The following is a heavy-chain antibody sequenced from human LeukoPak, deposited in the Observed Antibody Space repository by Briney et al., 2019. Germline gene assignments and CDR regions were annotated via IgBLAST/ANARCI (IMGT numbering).Heavy chain of an antibody. CDR1: GFTFSSYG. CDR2: IQYDGSNK. V-gene: IGHV3-30*02. CDR3: ARGNSQIWVGELKPFDY. Sequence: GGSLRLSCAASGFTFSSYGMHWVRQAPGKGLEWVSFIQYDGSNKYYADSVKGRFTISRDNAKNSLSLQMNGLTAHDTAVYYCARGNSQIWVGELKPFDYWGQGTLVTVTS. D-gene: IGHD3-10*01. J-gene: IGHJ4*02.